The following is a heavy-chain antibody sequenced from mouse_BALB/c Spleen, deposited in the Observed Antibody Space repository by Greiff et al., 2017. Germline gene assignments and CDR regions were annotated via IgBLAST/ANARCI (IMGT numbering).Heavy chain of an antibody. CDR3: ARGYYGNYWYFDV. CDR2: ILPGSGST. J-gene: IGHJ1*01. V-gene: IGHV1-9*01. Sequence: AQLQQSGAELMKPGASVKISCKATGYTFSSYWIEWVKQRPGHGLEWIGEILPGSGSTNYNEKFKGKATFTADTSSNTAYMQLSSLTSEDSAVYYCARGYYGNYWYFDVWGAGTTVTVSS. CDR1: GYTFSSYW. D-gene: IGHD2-1*01.